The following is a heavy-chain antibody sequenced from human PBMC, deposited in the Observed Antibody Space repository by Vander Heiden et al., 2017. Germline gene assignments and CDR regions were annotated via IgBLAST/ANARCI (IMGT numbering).Heavy chain of an antibody. CDR3: VREERDGYNYYYFHY. Sequence: QVQLQQWGAGLLKPSETLSLTCAVYGGSFSGYYWSWIRQPPGKGLEWIGEINHSGSTNYNPSLKSRVTISVDTSKNQFSLKVSSVTAADTAVYYCVREERDGYNYYYFHYWGQGTLVTVSS. CDR2: INHSGST. D-gene: IGHD5-12*01. CDR1: GGSFSGYY. V-gene: IGHV4-34*01. J-gene: IGHJ4*02.